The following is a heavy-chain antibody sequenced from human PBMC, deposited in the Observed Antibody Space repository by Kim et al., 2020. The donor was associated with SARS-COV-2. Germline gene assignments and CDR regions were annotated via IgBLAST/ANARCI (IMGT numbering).Heavy chain of an antibody. J-gene: IGHJ4*02. CDR3: ASPSPYFDY. CDR2: INLSGST. V-gene: IGHV4-34*01. Sequence: SETLSLTCAVYGGSFSGYYWSWIRQPPGKGLEWIGEINLSGSTNYNPSLKSRVTISVDTSKNQFSLKLSSVTAADTAVYYCASPSPYFDYWGQGTLVTVSS. CDR1: GGSFSGYY.